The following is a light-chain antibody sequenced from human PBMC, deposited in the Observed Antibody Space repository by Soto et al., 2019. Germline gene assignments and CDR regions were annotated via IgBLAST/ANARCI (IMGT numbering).Light chain of an antibody. Sequence: DIQMTQSPSTLSAAVGDRVTITCRASQSISSWLAWFQQKPGRAPKLLIYKASTLEGGVPSRFSGSGSGTEFTLTISSLQPDDFATYYCQQYHTYWTFGQGTKVETK. CDR3: QQYHTYWT. J-gene: IGKJ1*01. CDR1: QSISSW. CDR2: KAS. V-gene: IGKV1-5*03.